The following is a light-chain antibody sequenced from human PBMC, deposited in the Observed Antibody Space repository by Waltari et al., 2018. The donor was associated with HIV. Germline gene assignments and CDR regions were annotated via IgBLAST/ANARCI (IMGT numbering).Light chain of an antibody. CDR3: VLYMGSGISV. CDR2: YSN. V-gene: IGLV8-61*01. CDR1: SGSVSTTYY. Sequence: QTVVTQEPSFSVSPGGTVTLTCGLSSGSVSTTYYPSWYQHTQGQAQRTLIYYSNTRSSGVPDRFSGSFLGNKAALNITGSQADDECDYYCVLYMGSGISVFGGWTKLTVL. J-gene: IGLJ2*01.